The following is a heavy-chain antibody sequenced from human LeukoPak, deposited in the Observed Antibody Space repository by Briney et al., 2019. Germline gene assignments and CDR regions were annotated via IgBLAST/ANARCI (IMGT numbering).Heavy chain of an antibody. D-gene: IGHD6-6*01. CDR2: INHSGST. Sequence: SETLSLTCAVYGGSFSGYYWSWIRQPPGKGLEWIGEINHSGSTNYNPPLKSRVTISVDTSKNQFSLKLSSVTAADTAVYYCARYSSSPFDYWGQGTLVTVSS. V-gene: IGHV4-34*01. J-gene: IGHJ4*02. CDR3: ARYSSSPFDY. CDR1: GGSFSGYY.